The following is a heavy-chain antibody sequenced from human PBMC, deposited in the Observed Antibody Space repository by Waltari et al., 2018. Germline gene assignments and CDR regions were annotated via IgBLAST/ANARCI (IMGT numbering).Heavy chain of an antibody. Sequence: EVQVVESGGGLVQPGRSLRLSCAGSGFTFDDFALHWVRQAPGKGLELVSGISYNSGSIYYADAVRGRFTVSRDNAKNSLYLQMNSLTVDDTALYYCAKDMSPYTSSQDFDSWGQGTLVIVSS. D-gene: IGHD1-1*01. CDR1: GFTFDDFA. CDR3: AKDMSPYTSSQDFDS. V-gene: IGHV3-9*01. CDR2: ISYNSGSI. J-gene: IGHJ4*02.